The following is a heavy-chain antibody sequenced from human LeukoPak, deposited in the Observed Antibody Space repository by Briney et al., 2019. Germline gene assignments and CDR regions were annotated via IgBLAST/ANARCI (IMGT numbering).Heavy chain of an antibody. J-gene: IGHJ4*02. Sequence: PGGSLRLSCAASGFPFSSYSMNWVRQAPGKGLEWVSYIKSSGTTIYYADSVKGRFTISRDSAKNSLYLQMNSLRDEDTAVYYCARGSSTITSFLNDYWGQGTLVTVSS. D-gene: IGHD6-6*01. CDR2: IKSSGTTI. V-gene: IGHV3-48*02. CDR3: ARGSSTITSFLNDY. CDR1: GFPFSSYS.